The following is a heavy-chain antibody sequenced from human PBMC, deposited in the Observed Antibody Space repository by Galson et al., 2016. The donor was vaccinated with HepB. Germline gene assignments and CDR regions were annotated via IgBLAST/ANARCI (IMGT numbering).Heavy chain of an antibody. CDR2: LSYNGLNQ. CDR1: GFVFSNYG. CDR3: TEQVAEGGLGDT. Sequence: SLRLSCAASGFVFSNYGMHWVRQAPGKGLEWVAGLSYNGLNQHYPDSLMGRFTVSRDNSKSIMYLQMDSLRPDDTAVYYCTEQVAEGGLGDTWGQGTVVTVSS. V-gene: IGHV3-30*18. J-gene: IGHJ5*02. D-gene: IGHD2-15*01.